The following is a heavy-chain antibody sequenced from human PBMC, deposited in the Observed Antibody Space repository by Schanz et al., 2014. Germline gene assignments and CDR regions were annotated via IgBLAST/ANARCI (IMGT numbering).Heavy chain of an antibody. D-gene: IGHD3-10*01. Sequence: EVQLVESGGGLIQPGGSLRLSCATSGFSLDIFAVSWVRQAPGKGLEWVSAISGSGGSKYYADSGKGRFTISRNNSNNTLNLQRNQLRAEDTGVYYCAKGRVGELSAFDIWGQGTMVTVSA. CDR1: GFSLDIFA. CDR3: AKGRVGELSAFDI. CDR2: ISGSGGSK. V-gene: IGHV3-23*04. J-gene: IGHJ3*02.